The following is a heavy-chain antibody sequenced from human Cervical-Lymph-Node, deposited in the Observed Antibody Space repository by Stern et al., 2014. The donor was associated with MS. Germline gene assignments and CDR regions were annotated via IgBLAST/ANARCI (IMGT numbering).Heavy chain of an antibody. D-gene: IGHD4-17*01. CDR2: IDWDDDK. J-gene: IGHJ6*02. Sequence: QVTLRESGPALVKPTQTLTLTCTFSGFSLSTSGMCVSWIRQPPGKALEWLALIDWDDDKYYSTSLKTRLTISKDTSKNQVVLTMTNMDPVDTATYYCARIPVTRPVYGDNYYYGMDVWGQGTTVTVSS. V-gene: IGHV2-70*01. CDR1: GFSLSTSGMC. CDR3: ARIPVTRPVYGDNYYYGMDV.